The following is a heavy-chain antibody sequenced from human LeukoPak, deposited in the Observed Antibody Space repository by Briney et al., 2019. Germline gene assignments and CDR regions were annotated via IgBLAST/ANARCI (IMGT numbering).Heavy chain of an antibody. Sequence: KPSETLSLTCTVSGGSISSYYWSWIRQPPGKGLEWIGYIYYSGSTNYNPSLKSRVTISVDTSKNQFSLKLSSVTAADTAVYYCARGFGWFDPWGQGTLVTVSS. D-gene: IGHD3-10*01. CDR2: IYYSGST. V-gene: IGHV4-59*01. CDR3: ARGFGWFDP. J-gene: IGHJ5*02. CDR1: GGSISSYY.